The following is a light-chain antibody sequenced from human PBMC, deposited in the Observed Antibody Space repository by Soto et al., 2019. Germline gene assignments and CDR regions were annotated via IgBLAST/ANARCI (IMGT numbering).Light chain of an antibody. V-gene: IGLV2-14*01. Sequence: QSALTQPASVSGSPGQSITISCTGTSSDVGGFNYVSWFQQHPGKAPKLIIYEVSNRPPGISDRFSGSKSGNTASLTISGLQAEDEAGYYCASYGITNDIEVLFGGGTKLTVL. CDR1: SSDVGGFNY. CDR2: EVS. CDR3: ASYGITNDIEVL. J-gene: IGLJ3*02.